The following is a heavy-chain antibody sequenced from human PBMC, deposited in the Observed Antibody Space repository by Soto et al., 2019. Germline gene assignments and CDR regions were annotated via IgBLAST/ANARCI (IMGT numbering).Heavy chain of an antibody. CDR3: AREGTVTTPGYFDY. Sequence: SETLSLTCAVYGGSFSGYYWSWIRQPPGKGLEWIGEINHSGSTNYNPSLKSRVTISVDTSKNQFSLKLSSVTAADTAVYYCAREGTVTTPGYFDYWGQGTLVTVSS. CDR1: GGSFSGYY. CDR2: INHSGST. D-gene: IGHD4-4*01. J-gene: IGHJ4*02. V-gene: IGHV4-34*01.